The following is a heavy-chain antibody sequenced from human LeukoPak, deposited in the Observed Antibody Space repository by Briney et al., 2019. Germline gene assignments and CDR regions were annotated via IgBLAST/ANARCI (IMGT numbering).Heavy chain of an antibody. V-gene: IGHV1-69*04. Sequence: SVKVSCKASGGTFSSYAISWVRQAPGQGLEWMGRIIPILGIANYAQKFQGRVTITADKSTSTAYMELRSLRSDDTAVYYCARGAVATLDPWGQGTLVTVSS. CDR1: GGTFSSYA. CDR3: ARGAVATLDP. CDR2: IIPILGIA. J-gene: IGHJ5*02. D-gene: IGHD5-12*01.